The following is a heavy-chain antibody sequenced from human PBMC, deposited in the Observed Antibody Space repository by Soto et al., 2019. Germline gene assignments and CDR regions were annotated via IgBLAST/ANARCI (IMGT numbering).Heavy chain of an antibody. V-gene: IGHV1-46*02. D-gene: IGHD6-19*01. Sequence: ASVKVSCKPSGYTLNTYYLHWVRQAPGQGLEWMGIIHPSGGGSTYAQKLQGRVTMTTDTSTSTAYMELRSLRSDDTAVYYCARDLRVAVVGFDYWGQGTLVTVSS. CDR2: IHPSGGGS. CDR1: GYTLNTYY. CDR3: ARDLRVAVVGFDY. J-gene: IGHJ4*02.